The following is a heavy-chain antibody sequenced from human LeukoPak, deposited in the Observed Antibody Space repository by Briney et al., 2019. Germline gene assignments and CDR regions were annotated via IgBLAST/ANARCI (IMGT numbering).Heavy chain of an antibody. D-gene: IGHD3-9*01. J-gene: IGHJ4*02. CDR2: IYSGGST. V-gene: IGHV3-53*01. Sequence: TGGSLRLSCAASGFTVSSNYMSWVRQAPGKGLEWVSVIYSGGSTYYADSVKGRFTISRDNSKNTLYLQMNSLRAEDTAVYYCASAPPISGRYFEYFDYWGQGTLVTVSS. CDR3: ASAPPISGRYFEYFDY. CDR1: GFTVSSNY.